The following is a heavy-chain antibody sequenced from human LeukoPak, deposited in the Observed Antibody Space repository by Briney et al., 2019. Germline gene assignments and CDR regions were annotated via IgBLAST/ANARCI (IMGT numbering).Heavy chain of an antibody. D-gene: IGHD2-8*02. J-gene: IGHJ3*02. Sequence: GSLRLSCAASGFTFSSYSMNWVRQAPGKGLEWVSSISSSSRYIYYADSVKGGFTISRDNAKNSLYLQMNSLRAEDTAVYYCARPVLGGAFDIWGQGTMVTVSS. CDR3: ARPVLGGAFDI. CDR1: GFTFSSYS. V-gene: IGHV3-21*01. CDR2: ISSSSRYI.